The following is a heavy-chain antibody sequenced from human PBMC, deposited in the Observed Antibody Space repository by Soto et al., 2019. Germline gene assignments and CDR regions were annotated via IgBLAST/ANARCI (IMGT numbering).Heavy chain of an antibody. D-gene: IGHD3-10*01. CDR2: IIPIFGTA. CDR1: GGTFSSYA. V-gene: IGHV1-69*13. J-gene: IGHJ6*02. Sequence: SVKVSCKASGGTFSSYAISWVRQAPGQGLEWMGGIIPIFGTANYAQKFQGRVTITADESTSTAYMELSSLRSEDTAVYYCARGQPKVRGATYSMDVWGQGTTVTVSS. CDR3: ARGQPKVRGATYSMDV.